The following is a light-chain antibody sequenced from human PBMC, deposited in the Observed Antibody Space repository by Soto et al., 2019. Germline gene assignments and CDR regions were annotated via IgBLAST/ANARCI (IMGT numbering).Light chain of an antibody. CDR3: QQYNNWPLT. CDR1: QSVSSN. J-gene: IGKJ5*01. Sequence: IVLTQSPGTLSLSPWERATLSCRASQSVSSNLAWYQQKPGQAPRLLIYGASSRATGIPVRFSGSGSGTEFTLTISSLQSEDFAVYYCQQYNNWPLTFGQGTRLEIK. V-gene: IGKV3-15*01. CDR2: GAS.